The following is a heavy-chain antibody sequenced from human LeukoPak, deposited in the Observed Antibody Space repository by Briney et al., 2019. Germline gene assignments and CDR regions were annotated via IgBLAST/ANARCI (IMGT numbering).Heavy chain of an antibody. CDR2: IYTSGST. D-gene: IGHD2-2*01. CDR1: GGSISSYY. V-gene: IGHV4-4*09. Sequence: SETLSLTCTVSGGSISSYYWSWIRQPPGKGLEWIGYIYTSGSTNYNPSLKSRVTISVDTSKNQFSLKLSSVTAADTAVYYCARQGNRSGYCNSTSCRSYYYYMDVWGKGTTVTVSS. CDR3: ARQGNRSGYCNSTSCRSYYYYMDV. J-gene: IGHJ6*03.